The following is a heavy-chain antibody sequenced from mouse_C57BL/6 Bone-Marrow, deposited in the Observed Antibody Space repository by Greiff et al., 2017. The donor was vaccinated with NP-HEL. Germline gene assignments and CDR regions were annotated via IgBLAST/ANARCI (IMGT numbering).Heavy chain of an antibody. J-gene: IGHJ4*01. Sequence: DVKLQESGPGLAKPSQTLSLTCSVTGYSITSDYWNWIRKFPGNKLEYMGYISYSGSTYYNPSLKSRISITRDTSKNQYYLQLNSVTTEDTATYYCARRCYGSSPYYAMDYWGKGTSVTVSS. CDR2: ISYSGST. CDR1: GYSITSDY. V-gene: IGHV3-8*01. CDR3: ARRCYGSSPYYAMDY. D-gene: IGHD1-1*01.